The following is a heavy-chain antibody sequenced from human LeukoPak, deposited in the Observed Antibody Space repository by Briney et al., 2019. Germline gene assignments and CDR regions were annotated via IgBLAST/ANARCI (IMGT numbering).Heavy chain of an antibody. D-gene: IGHD3-3*01. CDR3: ATAGFLEIGHMDV. CDR1: GYTFTSYY. J-gene: IGHJ6*03. Sequence: GASVKVSCKASGYTFTSYYMHWVRQAPGQGLEWMGWINPNSGGTNYAQKFQGRVTMTRDTSISTAYMELSRLRSDDTAVYYCATAGFLEIGHMDVWGKGTTVTVSS. V-gene: IGHV1-2*02. CDR2: INPNSGGT.